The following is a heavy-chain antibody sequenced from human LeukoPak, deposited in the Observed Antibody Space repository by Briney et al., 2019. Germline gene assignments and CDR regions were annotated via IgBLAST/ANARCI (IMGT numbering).Heavy chain of an antibody. CDR3: AKGYDYYGSGSYSHLRY. V-gene: IGHV3-30*02. CDR1: GFTFSYG. CDR2: IRYDGSNK. D-gene: IGHD3-10*01. Sequence: GGSLRLSCAASGFTFSYGMHWVRQAPGKGLEWVAFIRYDGSNKYYADSVKGRFTISRDDSKNTLYVQMNSLRAEDTAVYYCAKGYDYYGSGSYSHLRYWGQGTLVTVSS. J-gene: IGHJ4*02.